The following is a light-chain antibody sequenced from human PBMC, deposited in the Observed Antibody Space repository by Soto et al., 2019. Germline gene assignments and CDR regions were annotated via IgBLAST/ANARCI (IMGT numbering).Light chain of an antibody. CDR2: GAS. V-gene: IGKV3-20*01. CDR1: QSVSSSY. Sequence: EIVLTQSPGTLSLSPGERATLSCRASQSVSSSYLAWYQQKPGQAPRLLIYGASSRATGIPDRFSGSGSGTDFNLTISRLEPEDCAVYYCQQYGSSPLITFGQGTRLEIK. CDR3: QQYGSSPLIT. J-gene: IGKJ5*01.